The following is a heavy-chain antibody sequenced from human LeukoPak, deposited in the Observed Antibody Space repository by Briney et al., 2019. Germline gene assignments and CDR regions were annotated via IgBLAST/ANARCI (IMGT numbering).Heavy chain of an antibody. CDR2: IYYSGST. CDR1: GGSFSGYY. V-gene: IGHV4-59*08. J-gene: IGHJ4*02. Sequence: SETLSLTCAVYGGSFSGYYWSWIRQPPGKELEWIGYIYYSGSTNYSPSLKSRVTISVDASKNQFSLRLSSVTVADTAIYYCARHKNTPGGNFDSWGQGTLVTVSS. CDR3: ARHKNTPGGNFDS. D-gene: IGHD2/OR15-2a*01.